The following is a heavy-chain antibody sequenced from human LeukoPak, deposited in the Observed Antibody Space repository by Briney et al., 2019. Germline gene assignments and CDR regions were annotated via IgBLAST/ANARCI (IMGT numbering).Heavy chain of an antibody. V-gene: IGHV3-74*01. CDR2: INSDGTTT. J-gene: IGHJ3*02. Sequence: YPRGSLRLSCAASGFTFSSYEMNWVRRAPGKGLVWVSRINSDGTTTTYADSVQGRFTISRDNAKNTLFLQMNGLTAEDTAVFYCARGRGGEQPTTSDAFDIWGQGTMVTVSS. D-gene: IGHD6-13*01. CDR3: ARGRGGEQPTTSDAFDI. CDR1: GFTFSSYE.